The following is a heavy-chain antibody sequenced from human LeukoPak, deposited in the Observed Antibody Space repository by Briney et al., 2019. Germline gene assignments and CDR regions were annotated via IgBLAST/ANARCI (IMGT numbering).Heavy chain of an antibody. J-gene: IGHJ5*02. V-gene: IGHV4-59*01. Sequence: SETLSLTCTVSGGSISSYYWSWIRQPPGKGLEWIGYIYYSGSTNYNPSLKSRVTISVDTSKNQFSLKLSSVTAADTAVYYRARDNLELSGWFDPWGQGTLVTVSS. CDR2: IYYSGST. CDR1: GGSISSYY. CDR3: ARDNLELSGWFDP. D-gene: IGHD3-16*02.